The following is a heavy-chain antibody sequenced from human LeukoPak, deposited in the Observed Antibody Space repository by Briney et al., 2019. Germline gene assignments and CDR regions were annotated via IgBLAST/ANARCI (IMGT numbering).Heavy chain of an antibody. CDR3: AREFYYDSSGYVFEPDFDY. CDR2: INPNSGGT. D-gene: IGHD3-22*01. Sequence: ASVKVSCKASGYTFTTYYMHWVRQAPGQGLEWMGWINPNSGGTNYAQKFQGRVTMTRDTSISTAYMELSRLRSDDTAVYYCAREFYYDSSGYVFEPDFDYWGQGTLVTVSS. CDR1: GYTFTTYY. J-gene: IGHJ4*02. V-gene: IGHV1-2*02.